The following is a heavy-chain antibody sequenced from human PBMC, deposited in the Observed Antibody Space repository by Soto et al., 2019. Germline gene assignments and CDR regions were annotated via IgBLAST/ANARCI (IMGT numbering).Heavy chain of an antibody. Sequence: GGSLRLSCAASGFTFSNAWMSWVRQAPGKGLEWVGRIKSKTDGGTTDYAAPVKGRFTISRDDSKNTLYLQMNSLKTEDTAVYYCTTDFYTVTKTYYYYYYMDVWGKGTTVTVSS. CDR1: GFTFSNAW. CDR3: TTDFYTVTKTYYYYYYMDV. J-gene: IGHJ6*03. V-gene: IGHV3-15*01. CDR2: IKSKTDGGTT. D-gene: IGHD4-17*01.